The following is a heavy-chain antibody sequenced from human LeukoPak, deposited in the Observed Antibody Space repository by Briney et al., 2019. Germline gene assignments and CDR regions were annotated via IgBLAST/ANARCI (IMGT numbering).Heavy chain of an antibody. CDR1: GFTFSNFA. Sequence: GGSLRLSCAASGFTFSNFAMSWVRQAPGKGLEWVSGISAGGGSTYYADSVKGRFTISRDNSKNTLYLQMNSLRAEDTAVYYCAKDGIYKVAYWGQGTLVTVSS. CDR3: AKDGIYKVAY. J-gene: IGHJ4*02. D-gene: IGHD1-14*01. V-gene: IGHV3-23*01. CDR2: ISAGGGST.